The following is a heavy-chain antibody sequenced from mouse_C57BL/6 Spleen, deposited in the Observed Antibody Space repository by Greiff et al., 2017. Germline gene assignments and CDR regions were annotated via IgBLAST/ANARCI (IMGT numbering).Heavy chain of an antibody. V-gene: IGHV1-15*01. D-gene: IGHD2-4*01. CDR2: IDPETGGT. Sequence: QVQLQQSGAELVRPGASVTLSCKASGYTFTDYEMHWVKQTPVHGLEWIGAIDPETGGTAYNQKFKGKAILTADKSSSTAYMELRSLTSADSAVYYCTRYEYAYAMDYWGQGTSVTVSS. CDR1: GYTFTDYE. J-gene: IGHJ4*01. CDR3: TRYEYAYAMDY.